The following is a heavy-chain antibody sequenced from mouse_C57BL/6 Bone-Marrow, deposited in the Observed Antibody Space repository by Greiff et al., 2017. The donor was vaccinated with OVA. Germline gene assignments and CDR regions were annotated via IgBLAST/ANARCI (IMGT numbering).Heavy chain of an antibody. CDR1: GFTFSDYY. D-gene: IGHD1-1*01. Sequence: EVKLMESEGGLVQPGSSMKLSCTASGFTFSDYYMAWVRQVPEKGLEWVENINYDGSSTYYLDSLKSRFIISRDNAKNILYLQMSSLKSEDTATYYCASLLRPYAMDYWGQGTSVTVSS. CDR3: ASLLRPYAMDY. V-gene: IGHV5-16*01. CDR2: INYDGSST. J-gene: IGHJ4*01.